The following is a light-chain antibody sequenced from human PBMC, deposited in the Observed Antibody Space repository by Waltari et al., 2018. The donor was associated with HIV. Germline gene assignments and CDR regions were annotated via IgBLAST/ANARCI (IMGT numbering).Light chain of an antibody. V-gene: IGLV2-14*01. J-gene: IGLJ1*01. CDR3: SSYTSSTTPYV. Sequence: QSAMPQPASVSGSPGQSLTISCTGTSSDVGGYTHVSWYQQPTSKAPKLLIYEVTSRPSGVSNRFSGSKSGDTASLTISGLQAEDEADYYCSSYTSSTTPYVFGAGTKVTVL. CDR1: SSDVGGYTH. CDR2: EVT.